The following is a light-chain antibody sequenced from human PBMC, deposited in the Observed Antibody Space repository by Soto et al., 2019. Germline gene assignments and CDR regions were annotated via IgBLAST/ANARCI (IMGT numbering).Light chain of an antibody. CDR3: NSYTSSTTRVL. CDR1: SSDVGGYNY. J-gene: IGLJ3*02. V-gene: IGLV2-14*03. Sequence: QSALTQPASVSGSPGQPITISCTGTSSDVGGYNYVSWYQQHPGKAPKLMIYDVSNRPSGVSNRFSGSKSGNTASLTISGLQAEDEADYYCNSYTSSTTRVLFGGGTKLTAL. CDR2: DVS.